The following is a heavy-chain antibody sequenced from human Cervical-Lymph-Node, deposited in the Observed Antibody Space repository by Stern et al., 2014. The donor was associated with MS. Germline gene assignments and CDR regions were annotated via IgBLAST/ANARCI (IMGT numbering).Heavy chain of an antibody. D-gene: IGHD3-16*01. CDR1: GYTITTNA. J-gene: IGHJ4*02. CDR3: ARGRYAYFDY. V-gene: IGHV1-18*01. Sequence: MQLVESGAEVKKPGASMKVSCKASGYTITTNAITWVRQAPGQGLEWMGWINPYNGNRKYVQKCQGRVTMTTDTSTSTAHMELRSLRSDDTAVYYCARGRYAYFDYWGQGTLVTVSS. CDR2: INPYNGNR.